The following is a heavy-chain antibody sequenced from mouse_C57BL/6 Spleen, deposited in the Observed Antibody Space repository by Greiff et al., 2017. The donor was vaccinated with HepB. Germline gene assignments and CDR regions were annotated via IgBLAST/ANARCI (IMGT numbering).Heavy chain of an antibody. D-gene: IGHD2-3*01. V-gene: IGHV1-59*01. CDR1: GYTFTSYW. CDR3: SRLYDGYYYFDY. Sequence: QVQLQQPGAELVRPGTSVKLSCKASGYTFTSYWMHWVKQRPGQGLEWIGVIDPSDSYTNYNQKFKGKATLTVDTSSSTAYMQLSSLTSEDSAVYYCSRLYDGYYYFDYWGQGTTLTVSS. CDR2: IDPSDSYT. J-gene: IGHJ2*01.